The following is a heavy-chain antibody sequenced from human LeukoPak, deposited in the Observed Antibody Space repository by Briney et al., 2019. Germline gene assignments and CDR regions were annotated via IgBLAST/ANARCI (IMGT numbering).Heavy chain of an antibody. CDR3: ARGWNSSGYY. Sequence: ASVKVSCKASGYTFTGYYMLWVRQAPGQGLEWMGRINPNSGGTNYAQKFQGRVTMTRDTSISTAYMELSRLRSDDTAVYCCARGWNSSGYYWGQGTLVTVSS. CDR2: INPNSGGT. D-gene: IGHD3-22*01. J-gene: IGHJ4*02. CDR1: GYTFTGYY. V-gene: IGHV1-2*06.